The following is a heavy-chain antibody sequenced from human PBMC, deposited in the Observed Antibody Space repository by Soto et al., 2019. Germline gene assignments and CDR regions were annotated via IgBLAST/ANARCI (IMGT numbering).Heavy chain of an antibody. V-gene: IGHV4-59*08. CDR2: IYYRGNT. D-gene: IGHD7-27*01. Sequence: QVQLQESGPGLVKPSETLSLTCTLSGGSFSPYYWGWIRQPPGKGLEWIANIYYRGNTNYNPSLESRVTISIDTSKNQFSLKLSSVTAADTAVYYCARHSKKTGDFDYSYGMDVWGQGTMVTVSS. CDR1: GGSFSPYY. J-gene: IGHJ6*02. CDR3: ARHSKKTGDFDYSYGMDV.